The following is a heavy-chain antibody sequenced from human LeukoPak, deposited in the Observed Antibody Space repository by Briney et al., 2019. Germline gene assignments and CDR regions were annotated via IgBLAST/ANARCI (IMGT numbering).Heavy chain of an antibody. V-gene: IGHV4-38-2*02. Sequence: SETLSLTCTVSGYSISSGFYWGWIRQPPGKGLEWIGYIYYSGNTNYDPSLKSRVTISVDTSKNQFSLKLSSVTAADTAVYYCARRGSGKYFDQWGQGTLVTVSS. J-gene: IGHJ4*02. CDR1: GYSISSGFY. CDR2: IYYSGNT. D-gene: IGHD3-10*01. CDR3: ARRGSGKYFDQ.